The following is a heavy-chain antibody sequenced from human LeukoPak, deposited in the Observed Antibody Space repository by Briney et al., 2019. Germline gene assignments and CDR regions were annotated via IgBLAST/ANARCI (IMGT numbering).Heavy chain of an antibody. Sequence: GGSLRLSCAASEFTVTTNYMSWVRQGPGKGLQWVSVIYPGGAVYYADSVKGRFIISRDNSKNTLSLQMNSLTADDTAVYYCARDAAENYGSGSYYKTLNENWFDPWGQGTLVTVSS. CDR3: ARDAAENYGSGSYYKTLNENWFDP. D-gene: IGHD3-10*01. CDR2: IYPGGAV. J-gene: IGHJ5*02. CDR1: EFTVTTNY. V-gene: IGHV3-53*01.